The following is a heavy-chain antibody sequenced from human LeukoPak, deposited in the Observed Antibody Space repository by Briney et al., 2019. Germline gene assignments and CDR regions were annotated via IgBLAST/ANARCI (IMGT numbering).Heavy chain of an antibody. CDR3: ARSPYYYDSSGYLPY. CDR2: VYSDGSST. J-gene: IGHJ4*02. D-gene: IGHD3-22*01. V-gene: IGHV3-74*01. CDR1: GFTFSSYW. Sequence: GGSLRLSCAASGFTFSSYWMHCVRQAPGKGLVWVSRVYSDGSSTSYADSVKGRFTISRDNAKNTLYLQMNSLRAEDTAVYYCARSPYYYDSSGYLPYWGQGTLVTVSS.